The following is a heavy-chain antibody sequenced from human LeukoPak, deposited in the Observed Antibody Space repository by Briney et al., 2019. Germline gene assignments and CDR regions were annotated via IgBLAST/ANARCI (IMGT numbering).Heavy chain of an antibody. Sequence: ASVKVSCKASGYTFSSYGISWVRQAPGQGLEWVGWINPNSGDTIYAQKFQGRVTMTRDTSISTAYMELSRLTSDDTALYYCARHHYVWGSYENWGQGTLVTVSS. CDR1: GYTFSSYG. D-gene: IGHD3-16*01. CDR3: ARHHYVWGSYEN. CDR2: INPNSGDT. V-gene: IGHV1-2*02. J-gene: IGHJ4*02.